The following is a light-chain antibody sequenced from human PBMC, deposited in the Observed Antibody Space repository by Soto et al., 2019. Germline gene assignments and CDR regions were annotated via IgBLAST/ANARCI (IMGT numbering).Light chain of an antibody. CDR1: SSDVGGYNY. CDR2: HVS. J-gene: IGLJ1*01. CDR3: CSYASSSTLNV. V-gene: IGLV2-14*03. Sequence: QYALTQPASVSGSPGQSITISCTGTSSDVGGYNYVSWYQQHPGKAPKLMIYHVSNRPSGVSNRFSGSKSGNTASLTISGLQGEDEADYYCCSYASSSTLNVFGAGTKLTVL.